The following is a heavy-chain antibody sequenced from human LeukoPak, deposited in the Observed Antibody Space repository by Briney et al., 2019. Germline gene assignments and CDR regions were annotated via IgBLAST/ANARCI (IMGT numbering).Heavy chain of an antibody. D-gene: IGHD2-15*01. CDR3: AKDGGSLAVVVAAILDY. CDR1: GFTFSSYG. CDR2: IRYDGSNK. J-gene: IGHJ4*02. Sequence: GGSLRLSCAASGFTFSSYGIHWVRQAPGKGLEWVAFIRYDGSNKYYADSVKGRFTISRDNSKNTLYLQMNSLRAEDTAVYYCAKDGGSLAVVVAAILDYWGQRTMVTVSS. V-gene: IGHV3-30*02.